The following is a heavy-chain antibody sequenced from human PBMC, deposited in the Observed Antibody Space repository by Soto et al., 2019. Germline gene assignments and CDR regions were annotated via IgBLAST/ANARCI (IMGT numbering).Heavy chain of an antibody. CDR1: GGTFSSYT. D-gene: IGHD2-2*01. J-gene: IGHJ6*03. CDR3: ARDRYCSSTSCSTFYYHYYMAV. CDR2: IIPILGIA. Sequence: ASVKVSCKASGGTFSSYTISWVRQAPGQGLEWMGRIIPILGIANYAQKFQGRVTITADKSTSTAYMELSSLRSEDTAVYYCARDRYCSSTSCSTFYYHYYMAVWGKGTTVTVS. V-gene: IGHV1-69*04.